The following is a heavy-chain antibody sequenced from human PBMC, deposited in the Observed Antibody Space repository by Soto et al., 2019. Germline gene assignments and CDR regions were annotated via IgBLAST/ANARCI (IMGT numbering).Heavy chain of an antibody. J-gene: IGHJ4*02. CDR3: GYFDY. V-gene: IGHV3-30*03. Sequence: QVQLVESGGGVVQPGRSLRLSCAASGFTFSSYGMQWVRQAPGKGLEWVAVISYDGSNKYYADSVKGRFTISRDNSKNTLYLQMNSLRAEDTAVYYCGYFDYWGQGTLVTVSS. CDR2: ISYDGSNK. CDR1: GFTFSSYG.